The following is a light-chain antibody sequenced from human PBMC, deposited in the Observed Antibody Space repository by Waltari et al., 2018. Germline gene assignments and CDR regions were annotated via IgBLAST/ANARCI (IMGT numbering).Light chain of an antibody. J-gene: IGLJ3*02. V-gene: IGLV1-40*01. Sequence: QSVLTQPPSVSGAPGQRVTISCTGSSSNIGPGYDVHWYQQLPGTAPKPPIYGNSNRPSGVPDRFSGSKSGTSASLAITGLQAEDEADYYCQSYDSSLSGKWVFGGGTKLTVL. CDR1: SSNIGPGYD. CDR3: QSYDSSLSGKWV. CDR2: GNS.